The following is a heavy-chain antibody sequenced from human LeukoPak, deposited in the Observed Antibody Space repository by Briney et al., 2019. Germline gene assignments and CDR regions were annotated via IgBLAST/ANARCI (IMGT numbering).Heavy chain of an antibody. J-gene: IGHJ5*02. CDR1: GGSISSYY. V-gene: IGHV4-59*01. Sequence: SETLSLTCTVSGGSISSYYWSWIRQPPGKGLEWIGYIYYSGSTNYNPSLKSRVTISVDTSKNQFSLKLSSVTAADTAVYYCARANPYYDFWSGYERYNWFDPWGQGTLVTVS. D-gene: IGHD3-3*01. CDR2: IYYSGST. CDR3: ARANPYYDFWSGYERYNWFDP.